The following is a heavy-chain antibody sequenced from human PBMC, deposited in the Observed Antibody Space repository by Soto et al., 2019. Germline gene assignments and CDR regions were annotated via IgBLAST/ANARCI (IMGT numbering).Heavy chain of an antibody. CDR2: IIPIFGTA. D-gene: IGHD2-8*01. V-gene: IGHV1-69*01. CDR1: GGTFSSYA. CDR3: AGQPCTNGVCFDNYYYYYGMDV. Sequence: QVQLVQSGAEVKKPGSSVKVSCKASGGTFSSYAINWVRQAPGQGLEWMGGIIPIFGTANYAQKFQGRVTITADESTSTAYMELSSLRSEDTAVYYCAGQPCTNGVCFDNYYYYYGMDVWGQGTTVTVSS. J-gene: IGHJ6*02.